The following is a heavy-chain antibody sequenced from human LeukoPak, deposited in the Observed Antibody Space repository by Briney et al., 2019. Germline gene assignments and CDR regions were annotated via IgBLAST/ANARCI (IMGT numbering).Heavy chain of an antibody. D-gene: IGHD5-18*01. V-gene: IGHV5-51*01. CDR2: IFPGDSDT. J-gene: IGHJ4*02. CDR1: GYIFMNYW. CDR3: ARSEYSPTYFDF. Sequence: GESLKISCEASGYIFMNYWIGWVRHMPGKGLEWMGIIFPGDSDTRYSPSFQGRVTISADKSISTAYLQWSSLEASDTAIYYCARSEYSPTYFDFWGQGTLVTVSS.